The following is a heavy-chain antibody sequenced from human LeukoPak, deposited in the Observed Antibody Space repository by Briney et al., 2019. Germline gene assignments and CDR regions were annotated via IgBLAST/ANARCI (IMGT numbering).Heavy chain of an antibody. D-gene: IGHD6-13*01. CDR1: GFTFSSYG. J-gene: IGHJ4*02. CDR2: IWYDGSNK. CDR3: ASGGIAAAGPVPFDY. Sequence: GRSLRLSCAASGFTFSSYGMHWVRQAPGKGLEWVAGIWYDGSNKYYADSVKGRFTISRDNSKNTLYLQRNSLRPEDTAVYYCASGGIAAAGPVPFDYWGQGTLVTVSS. V-gene: IGHV3-33*01.